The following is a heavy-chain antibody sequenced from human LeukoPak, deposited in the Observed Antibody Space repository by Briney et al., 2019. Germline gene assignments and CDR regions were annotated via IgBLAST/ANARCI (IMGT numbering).Heavy chain of an antibody. CDR1: GYTFTSYY. Sequence: GASVKVSCKESGYTFTSYYMHWVRQAPGQGLEWTGIINPSGGSTSYAQKFQGRVTMTRDTSTSTVYMELSSLRSEDTAVYYCARVSGIAVAGPAGVDVWGQGTTVTVSS. D-gene: IGHD6-19*01. J-gene: IGHJ6*02. CDR2: INPSGGST. CDR3: ARVSGIAVAGPAGVDV. V-gene: IGHV1-46*01.